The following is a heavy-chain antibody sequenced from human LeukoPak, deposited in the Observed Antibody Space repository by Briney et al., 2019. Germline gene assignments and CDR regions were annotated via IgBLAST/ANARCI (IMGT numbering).Heavy chain of an antibody. V-gene: IGHV3-74*01. D-gene: IGHD3-10*01. CDR3: ARELITMVRGVDYYYGMDV. J-gene: IGHJ6*02. Sequence: GGSLRLSCAASGFTFSSYWMHWVRQAPGKGLVWVSRTNSDGSSTSYADSVKGRFTISRDNAKNTLYLQMNSLRAEDTAVYYCARELITMVRGVDYYYGMDVWGQGTTVTVSS. CDR2: TNSDGSST. CDR1: GFTFSSYW.